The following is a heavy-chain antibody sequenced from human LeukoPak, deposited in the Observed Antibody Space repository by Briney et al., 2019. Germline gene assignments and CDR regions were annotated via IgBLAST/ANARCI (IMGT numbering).Heavy chain of an antibody. CDR1: GFTFSSYA. V-gene: IGHV3-23*01. D-gene: IGHD6-19*01. Sequence: PGGSLRLSCAASGFTFSSYAMSWVRQAPGKGLEWVSAISGSGGTTYYADSVKGWFTISRDNSNNTLYLQMNSLRAEDTAVYYCAKDVAVAGSPQLFDYWGQGTLVTVSS. J-gene: IGHJ4*02. CDR3: AKDVAVAGSPQLFDY. CDR2: ISGSGGTT.